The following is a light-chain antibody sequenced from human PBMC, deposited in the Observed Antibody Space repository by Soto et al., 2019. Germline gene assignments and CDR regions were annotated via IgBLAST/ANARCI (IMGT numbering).Light chain of an antibody. J-gene: IGKJ2*01. V-gene: IGKV3-20*01. CDR3: QQYGSSPYT. CDR2: GAS. CDR1: QSVRSSY. Sequence: ENVLTQSPGTLSLSPGERATLSCRASQSVRSSYLAWYQQRPGHAPRLLIYGASTRATDIPDRFSGSGSGTDFTLTISSLEPEDFAMFYCQQYGSSPYTFGQGTKLDI.